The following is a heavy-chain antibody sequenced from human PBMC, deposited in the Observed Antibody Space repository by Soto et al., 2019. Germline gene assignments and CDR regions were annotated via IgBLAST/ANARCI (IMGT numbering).Heavy chain of an antibody. Sequence: QVQLVESGGGVVQPGRSLRLSCAASGFTFSSYAIHWVRQAPGKGLEWVAVISSDGKDKYSADSMKGRFAISRDNSKNALYLQMNGLRAEDTAVYYCAKDSGRGSAGYYFDYWGQGTLVTVSS. D-gene: IGHD3-10*01. J-gene: IGHJ4*02. CDR1: GFTFSSYA. V-gene: IGHV3-30*18. CDR3: AKDSGRGSAGYYFDY. CDR2: ISSDGKDK.